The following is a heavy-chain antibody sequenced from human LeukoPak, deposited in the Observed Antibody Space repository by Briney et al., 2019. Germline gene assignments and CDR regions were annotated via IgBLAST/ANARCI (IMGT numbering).Heavy chain of an antibody. D-gene: IGHD5-18*01. CDR2: ISSSGSFI. Sequence: GGSLRLSCAASGFTFSSYSMNWVRQAPGEGLEWVSSISSSGSFIYYADSVKGRFTISRDNAKNSLYLQMDSLRAEDTAVYYCARDRARVEGQLGSFDYWGQGTLVTVSS. V-gene: IGHV3-21*06. CDR1: GFTFSSYS. CDR3: ARDRARVEGQLGSFDY. J-gene: IGHJ4*02.